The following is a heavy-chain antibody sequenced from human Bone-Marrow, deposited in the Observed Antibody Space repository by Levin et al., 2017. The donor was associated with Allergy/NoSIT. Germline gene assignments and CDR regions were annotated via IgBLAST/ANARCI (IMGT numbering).Heavy chain of an antibody. Sequence: SETLSLTCTVSHGSVTSHLWSWIRQPPGKRPEWIGYIYYSGSTNYNPSLKSRVSLSIDTLKNQFSLKLRSVTAADPAVYYCARALGSGYYGRSGSQEVWGPGILVTVSS. V-gene: IGHV4-59*08. CDR2: IYYSGST. J-gene: IGHJ4*02. D-gene: IGHD6-13*01. CDR1: HGSVTSHL. CDR3: ARALGSGYYGRSGSQEV.